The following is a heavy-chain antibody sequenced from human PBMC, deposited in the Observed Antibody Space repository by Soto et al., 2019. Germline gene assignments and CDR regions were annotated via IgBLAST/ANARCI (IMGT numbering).Heavy chain of an antibody. J-gene: IGHJ6*02. D-gene: IGHD1-26*01. Sequence: GGSLRLSCAASGFTFSRNVMTWVRQAPGKGLEWVSAISATGASTYYADPVKGRFTISRDNSKNALYLHMISLTAEDTALYFCAKDIQGGSNRPPQKYGMDVWGQGTTVTVSS. CDR2: ISATGAST. V-gene: IGHV3-23*01. CDR3: AKDIQGGSNRPPQKYGMDV. CDR1: GFTFSRNV.